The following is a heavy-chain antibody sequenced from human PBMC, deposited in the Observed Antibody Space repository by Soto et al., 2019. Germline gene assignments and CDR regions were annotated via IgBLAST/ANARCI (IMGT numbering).Heavy chain of an antibody. J-gene: IGHJ6*02. Sequence: QVQLVQSGAEVKKPGSSVKVSCRASGDTFSSYTVNWVRQAPGRGLEWLGRIIPVLGTTDYAQKFKGRVTITAAKSPYIIYXXLSSRRSEDRAVYYCARRRYCGYDCYHKHYYGMDVWGQGTTVTVAS. CDR2: IIPVLGTT. D-gene: IGHD2-21*02. CDR3: ARRRYCGYDCYHKHYYGMDV. CDR1: GDTFSSYT. V-gene: IGHV1-69*08.